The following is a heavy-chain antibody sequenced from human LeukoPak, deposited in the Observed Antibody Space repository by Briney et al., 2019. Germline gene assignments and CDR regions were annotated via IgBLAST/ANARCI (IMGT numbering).Heavy chain of an antibody. V-gene: IGHV1-69*04. Sequence: SVKVSCKASGGTFSSYAISWVRQAPGQGLEWMGRIIPILGIANYAQKFQGRVTITADKSTSTAYMELSSLRSEDTAVYYCAIEESYYYDSSEESYFDYWGQGTLVTVSS. CDR1: GGTFSSYA. CDR3: AIEESYYYDSSEESYFDY. J-gene: IGHJ4*02. CDR2: IIPILGIA. D-gene: IGHD3-22*01.